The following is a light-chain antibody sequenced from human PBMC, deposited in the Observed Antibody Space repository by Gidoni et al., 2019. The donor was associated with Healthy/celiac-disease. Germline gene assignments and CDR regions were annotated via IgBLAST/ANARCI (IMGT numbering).Light chain of an antibody. CDR1: QRINTY. J-gene: IGKJ1*01. CDR3: QQSFSTPGT. CDR2: AAS. V-gene: IGKV1-39*01. Sequence: DIQMTQSPSSLSASIGDRVTITCRASQRINTYLNWYQQKQGKAPKLLIYAASSLQSGVPSRFSGSGSGTDFTLTISSLQPEDFATYYCQQSFSTPGTFXQXTKVEIK.